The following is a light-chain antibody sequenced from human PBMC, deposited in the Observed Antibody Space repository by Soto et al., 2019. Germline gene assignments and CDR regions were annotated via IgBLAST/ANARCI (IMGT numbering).Light chain of an antibody. Sequence: QSALTQPASVSGSPGQSITISCTGTSSDVGGYNYVSWYQQHPGKAPKFMIYDVSNRPSGVSNRFSGSKSGNTASLTISGLQAEDEDDYYCSSYTTSNTRQIVFGTGTKVTV. J-gene: IGLJ1*01. V-gene: IGLV2-14*01. CDR2: DVS. CDR1: SSDVGGYNY. CDR3: SSYTTSNTRQIV.